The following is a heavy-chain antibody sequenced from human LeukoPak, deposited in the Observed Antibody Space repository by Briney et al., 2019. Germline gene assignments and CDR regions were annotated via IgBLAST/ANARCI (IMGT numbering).Heavy chain of an antibody. J-gene: IGHJ4*02. Sequence: SETLSLTCAVYGGSFSGYYWSWIRQPPGKGLEWIGEINHSGSTNYNPSLKSRVTISVDTSKNQFSLKLSSVTAADTAVYYCAREYSSSFDYWGQGTLVTVSP. V-gene: IGHV4-34*01. CDR1: GGSFSGYY. CDR3: AREYSSSFDY. D-gene: IGHD6-6*01. CDR2: INHSGST.